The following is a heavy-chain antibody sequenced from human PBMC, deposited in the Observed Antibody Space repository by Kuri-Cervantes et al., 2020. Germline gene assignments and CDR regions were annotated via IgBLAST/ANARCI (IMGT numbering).Heavy chain of an antibody. J-gene: IGHJ4*02. CDR2: IRSKAYDGTT. Sequence: GESLKISCKTSGFSFRDYGMNWFRQAPGKGLEWVGFIRSKAYDGTTEFAASVKGRFTISRDDSRGIVYLEMNGLKSEDTAVYYCTQFLEWVFRFDYWGKGTLVTVSS. CDR1: GFSFRDYG. CDR3: TQFLEWVFRFDY. D-gene: IGHD3-3*01. V-gene: IGHV3-49*03.